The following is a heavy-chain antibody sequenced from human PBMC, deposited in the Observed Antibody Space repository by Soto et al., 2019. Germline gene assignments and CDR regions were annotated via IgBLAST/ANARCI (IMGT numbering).Heavy chain of an antibody. J-gene: IGHJ6*02. CDR1: GFTFSSYG. V-gene: IGHV3-33*01. CDR3: TLLAPAAIDYYYGMDV. CDR2: IWYDGSNK. D-gene: IGHD2-2*01. Sequence: QVQLVESGGGVVQPGRSLRLSCAASGFTFSSYGMHWVRQAPGKGLEWVAVIWYDGSNKYYADSVKGRFTISRDNSKNTLYLQMNSLRAEDTAVYYCTLLAPAAIDYYYGMDVWGQGTTVTVSS.